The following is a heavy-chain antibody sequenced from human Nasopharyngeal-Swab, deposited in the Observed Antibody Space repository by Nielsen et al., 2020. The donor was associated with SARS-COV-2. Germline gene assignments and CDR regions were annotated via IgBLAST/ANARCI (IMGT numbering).Heavy chain of an antibody. CDR2: ISSSSSYI. Sequence: GESLKISCAASGFTFSSYSTNWVRQAPGKGLEWVSSISSSSSYIYYADSVKGRFTISRDNAKNSLYLQMNSLRAEDTAVYYCARSQGERRAGAFDIWGQGTMVTVSS. CDR1: GFTFSSYS. CDR3: ARSQGERRAGAFDI. V-gene: IGHV3-21*01. J-gene: IGHJ3*02. D-gene: IGHD1-1*01.